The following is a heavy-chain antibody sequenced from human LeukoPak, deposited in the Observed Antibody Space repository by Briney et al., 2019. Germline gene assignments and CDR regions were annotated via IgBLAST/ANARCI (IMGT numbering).Heavy chain of an antibody. V-gene: IGHV4-34*01. CDR1: GGSINNSY. Sequence: SETLSLTCTVSGGSINNSYGTWIRQPPGKGREWSGEINHSGSTNYNPSLKSRVTISVDTSKNQFSLKLSSVTAADTAVYYCASIAVAGTTMYDYWGQGTLVTVSS. J-gene: IGHJ4*02. D-gene: IGHD6-19*01. CDR2: INHSGST. CDR3: ASIAVAGTTMYDY.